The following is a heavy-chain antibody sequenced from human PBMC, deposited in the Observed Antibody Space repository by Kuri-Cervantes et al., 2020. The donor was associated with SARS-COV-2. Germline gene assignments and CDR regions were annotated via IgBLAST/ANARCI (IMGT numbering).Heavy chain of an antibody. V-gene: IGHV3-21*01. Sequence: GESLKISCTASGFTFGDYAMSWVRQAPGKGLEWVSSISSSSSYIYYADSVKGRFTISRDNAKNSLYLQMNSLRAEDTAVYYCARDLVVFGSSWGIDYWGQGTLVTVSS. CDR3: ARDLVVFGSSWGIDY. CDR2: ISSSSSYI. CDR1: GFTFGDYA. D-gene: IGHD6-13*01. J-gene: IGHJ4*02.